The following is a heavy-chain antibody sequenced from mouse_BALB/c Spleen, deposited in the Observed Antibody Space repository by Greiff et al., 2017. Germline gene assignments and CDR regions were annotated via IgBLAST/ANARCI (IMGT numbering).Heavy chain of an antibody. Sequence: EVKLLESGGGLVQPGGSRKLSCAASGFTFSSFGMHWVRQAPEKGLEWVAYISSGSSTIYYADTVKGRFTISRDNPKNTLFLQMTSLRSEDTAMYYCARRGIYDGYYGAMDYWGQGTSVTVSS. D-gene: IGHD2-3*01. CDR3: ARRGIYDGYYGAMDY. CDR2: ISSGSSTI. CDR1: GFTFSSFG. V-gene: IGHV5-17*02. J-gene: IGHJ4*01.